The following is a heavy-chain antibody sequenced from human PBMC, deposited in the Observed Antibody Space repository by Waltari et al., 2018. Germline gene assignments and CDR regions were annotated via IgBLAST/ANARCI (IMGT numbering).Heavy chain of an antibody. CDR1: GGSISSYY. CDR3: ARDARSDILTGLDAFDI. CDR2: IYYSGST. Sequence: QVQLQESGPGLVKPSETLSLTCTVSGGSISSYYWSWIRQPPGKGLEWIGYIYYSGSTNYNPSLKSRVTMSVDTSKNQFSLKLSSVTAADTAVYYCARDARSDILTGLDAFDIWGQGTMVTVSS. J-gene: IGHJ3*02. D-gene: IGHD3-9*01. V-gene: IGHV4-59*12.